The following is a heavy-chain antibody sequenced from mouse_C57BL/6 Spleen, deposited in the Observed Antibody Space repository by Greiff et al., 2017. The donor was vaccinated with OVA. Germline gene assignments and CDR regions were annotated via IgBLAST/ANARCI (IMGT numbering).Heavy chain of an antibody. D-gene: IGHD2-1*01. Sequence: VQLQQSGTVLARPGASVKMSCKTSGYTFTSYWMHWVKQRPGQGLEWIGAIYPGNSDTSYNQKFKGKAKLTAVTSASTAYMELSSLTNEDSAVYYCTREEIYYGNYDAYWGQGTLVTVSA. J-gene: IGHJ3*01. CDR1: GYTFTSYW. CDR2: IYPGNSDT. V-gene: IGHV1-5*01. CDR3: TREEIYYGNYDAY.